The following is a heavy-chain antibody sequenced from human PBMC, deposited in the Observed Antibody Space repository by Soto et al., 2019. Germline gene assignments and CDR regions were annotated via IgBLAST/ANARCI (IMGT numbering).Heavy chain of an antibody. CDR1: GGTFSSYA. CDR3: ARDLTALKVVDYED. CDR2: IIPIFGTA. V-gene: IGHV1-69*13. D-gene: IGHD3-22*01. Sequence: SVKVSCKASGGTFSSYAISWVRQAPGQGLEWMGGIIPIFGTANYAQKFQGRVTITADESTSTAYMELSSLRSEDTAVYYCARDLTALKVVDYEDWGQGTLVTVSS. J-gene: IGHJ4*02.